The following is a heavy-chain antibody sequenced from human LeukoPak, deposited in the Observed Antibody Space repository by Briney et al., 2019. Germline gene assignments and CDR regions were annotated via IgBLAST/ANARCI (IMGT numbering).Heavy chain of an antibody. CDR2: ISYDGSNK. J-gene: IGHJ6*02. Sequence: GGSLRLSCAASGFTFSSYAMHWVRQAPGKGLEWVAVISYDGSNKYYADSVKGRFTISRDNSKNTLYLQMNSLRAEDTAVYYCARDGDVPAAGHFYYYYGMGVWGQGTTVTVSS. CDR3: ARDGDVPAAGHFYYYYGMGV. V-gene: IGHV3-30*04. CDR1: GFTFSSYA. D-gene: IGHD2-2*01.